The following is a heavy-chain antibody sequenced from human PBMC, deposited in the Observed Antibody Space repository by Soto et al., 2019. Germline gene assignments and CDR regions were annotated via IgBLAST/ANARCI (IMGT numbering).Heavy chain of an antibody. V-gene: IGHV1-69*01. Sequence: QVQLVQSGAEVKKPGSSVKVSCKASGGTFSSYAISWVRQAPGQGLEWMGGIIPIFGTANYAQKFQGRVTITADESTSTAYMELSSLRSEDTAVYYCASRALAGHHKDWYFDLWGRGTLVTVSS. J-gene: IGHJ2*01. CDR3: ASRALAGHHKDWYFDL. CDR2: IIPIFGTA. D-gene: IGHD6-19*01. CDR1: GGTFSSYA.